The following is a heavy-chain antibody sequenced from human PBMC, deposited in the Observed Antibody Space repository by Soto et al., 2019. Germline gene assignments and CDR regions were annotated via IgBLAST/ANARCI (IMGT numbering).Heavy chain of an antibody. V-gene: IGHV3-30*18. CDR1: GFTFSSYG. J-gene: IGHJ5*02. Sequence: QVQLVESGGGVVQPGRSLRLSCAASGFTFSSYGMHWVRQAPGKGLEWVAVISYDGSNKYYADSVKGRFTISRDNSKKRLYVQMNSLRAEDTAVYYCAKDYSRRGITMVRGVPPFDPWGQGTLVTVSS. CDR3: AKDYSRRGITMVRGVPPFDP. CDR2: ISYDGSNK. D-gene: IGHD3-10*01.